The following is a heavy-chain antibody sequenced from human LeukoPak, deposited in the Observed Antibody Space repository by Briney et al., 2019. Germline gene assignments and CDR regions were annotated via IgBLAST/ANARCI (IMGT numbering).Heavy chain of an antibody. J-gene: IGHJ6*03. CDR3: ARESSSSRYFMDV. Sequence: SETLSLTCRVSGGSTRTSTSYWGWVRQPPGKGLEWIGSIHYSGSTYKNPSLKSRVTISMDTSKSQFSLKVTSLTAADSAVYFCARESSSSRYFMDVWGRGTTVTVSS. V-gene: IGHV4-39*07. D-gene: IGHD6-6*01. CDR1: GGSTRTSTSY. CDR2: IHYSGST.